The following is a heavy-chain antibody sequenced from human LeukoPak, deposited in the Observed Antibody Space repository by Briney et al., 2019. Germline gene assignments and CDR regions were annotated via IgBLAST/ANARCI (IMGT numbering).Heavy chain of an antibody. J-gene: IGHJ3*02. D-gene: IGHD5-24*01. Sequence: GGPLKISGKASGYSFTSYWSGWVRQMPGKGLEWLEIIYPGDSDSRYSPSFQGQVTISADKSISPAYLQWSSLKASDTAMYYCARQGDGYNDAFDICGQGTMVTVSA. V-gene: IGHV5-51*01. CDR2: IYPGDSDS. CDR1: GYSFTSYW. CDR3: ARQGDGYNDAFDI.